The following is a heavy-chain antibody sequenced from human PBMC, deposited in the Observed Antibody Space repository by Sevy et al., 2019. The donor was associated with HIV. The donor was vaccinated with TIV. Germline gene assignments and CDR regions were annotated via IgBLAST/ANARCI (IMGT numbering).Heavy chain of an antibody. CDR2: IYYSGST. CDR3: ANLSDSSAQGAFDI. D-gene: IGHD3-22*01. J-gene: IGHJ3*02. Sequence: SETLSLTCTVSGGSISSSSDYWGWIRQPPGKGLEWIGTIYYSGSTYYNPSLKSRVTIFVDTSKNQFSLKLSSVTAADTAVYYCANLSDSSAQGAFDIWGQGTMVTVSS. CDR1: GGSISSSSDY. V-gene: IGHV4-39*01.